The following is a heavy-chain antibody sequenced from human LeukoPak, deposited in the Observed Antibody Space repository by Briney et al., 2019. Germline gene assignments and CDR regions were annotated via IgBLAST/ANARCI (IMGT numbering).Heavy chain of an antibody. J-gene: IGHJ4*02. V-gene: IGHV3-74*01. Sequence: GGSLRLSCAASGFTFNTNWMHWVRQAPGKGLVWVSCINGDGSTTTYADSVKGRFTISRDNAKNTVYLQINNLRAEDTAVYYCARDRYYVPDSWGQGTLVTVSS. CDR2: INGDGSTT. D-gene: IGHD3-10*02. CDR3: ARDRYYVPDS. CDR1: GFTFNTNW.